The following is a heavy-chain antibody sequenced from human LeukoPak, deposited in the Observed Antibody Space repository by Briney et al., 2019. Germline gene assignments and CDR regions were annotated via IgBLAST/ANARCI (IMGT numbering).Heavy chain of an antibody. CDR1: GGSFSGYS. J-gene: IGHJ5*01. CDR2: INHSGST. CDR3: ARLGISRLDS. Sequence: SETLSLTCAVYGGSFSGYSWSWIRQPPGKGLEWVGEINHSGSTNYNPPPKSRVTISLDTSKNQLSLKLSSVTAADTAVYYCARLGISRLDSWGQGTLVTVSS. V-gene: IGHV4-34*01. D-gene: IGHD3-10*01.